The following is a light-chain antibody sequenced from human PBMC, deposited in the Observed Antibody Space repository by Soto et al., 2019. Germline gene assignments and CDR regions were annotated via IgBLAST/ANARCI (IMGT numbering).Light chain of an antibody. Sequence: DIQMTQSPSTLSASVGDRVTITCRASQSISSWLAWYQQKPGKAPKLLIYDASSLESGVPSRFSGSGSGTEFTLTISSLHPDDFATYYCQQYNIPWTFGQGTKVEIK. V-gene: IGKV1-5*01. J-gene: IGKJ1*01. CDR3: QQYNIPWT. CDR2: DAS. CDR1: QSISSW.